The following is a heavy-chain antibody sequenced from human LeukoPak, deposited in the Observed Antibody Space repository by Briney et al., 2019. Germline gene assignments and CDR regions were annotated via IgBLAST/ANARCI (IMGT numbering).Heavy chain of an antibody. J-gene: IGHJ4*02. Sequence: SETLSLTCTASGGSISSSSYYWGWIRQPPGKGLEWIGSIYYSGSTYYNPSLKSRVTISVDTSKNQFSLKLSSVTAADTAVYYCARPHFDWLVYDYWGQGTLVTVSS. CDR1: GGSISSSSYY. CDR2: IYYSGST. D-gene: IGHD3-9*01. CDR3: ARPHFDWLVYDY. V-gene: IGHV4-39*01.